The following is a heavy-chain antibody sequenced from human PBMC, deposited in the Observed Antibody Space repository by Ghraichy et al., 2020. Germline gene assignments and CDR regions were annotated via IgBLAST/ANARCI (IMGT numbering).Heavy chain of an antibody. J-gene: IGHJ4*02. CDR3: ARVGSGYFFDY. CDR1: GFPFSNYW. CDR2: IKQDGSEK. D-gene: IGHD3-22*01. Sequence: GGSLRLSCAASGFPFSNYWMSWVRQAPGKGLEWVANIKQDGSEKDYVDSVRGRFTISRDNAKNSLYLQINSLRAEDTAVYYCARVGSGYFFDYCGQGTLGTVSS. V-gene: IGHV3-7*04.